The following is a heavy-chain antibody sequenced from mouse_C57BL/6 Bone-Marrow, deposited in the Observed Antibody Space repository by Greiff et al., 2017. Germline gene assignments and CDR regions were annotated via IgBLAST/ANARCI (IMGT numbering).Heavy chain of an antibody. V-gene: IGHV6-6*01. D-gene: IGHD1-1*01. CDR3: TGTTVVSWYFDV. Sequence: EVKLVESGGGLVQPGGSMKLSCAASGFTFSDAWMDWVRQSPEKGLEWVAEIRNKANNHATYYAESVKGRFTISRDDSKSSVYLTMNSLRAEDTGIDYCTGTTVVSWYFDVWGTGTTVTVSS. CDR1: GFTFSDAW. J-gene: IGHJ1*03. CDR2: IRNKANNHAT.